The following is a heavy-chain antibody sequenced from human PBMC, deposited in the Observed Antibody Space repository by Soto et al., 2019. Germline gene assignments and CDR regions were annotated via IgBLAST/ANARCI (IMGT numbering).Heavy chain of an antibody. CDR3: AKDLVVGTTTGFDY. CDR2: ISGSGGRT. D-gene: IGHD3-22*01. J-gene: IGHJ4*02. CDR1: GFTFSNYA. V-gene: IGHV3-23*01. Sequence: LSLTCAASGFTFSNYALSWVRQAPGTGLEWVSGISGSGGRTYYADSVKGRFTISRDNSKNTLYLQMNGLRAEDTAVYYCAKDLVVGTTTGFDYWGQGTLVTVSS.